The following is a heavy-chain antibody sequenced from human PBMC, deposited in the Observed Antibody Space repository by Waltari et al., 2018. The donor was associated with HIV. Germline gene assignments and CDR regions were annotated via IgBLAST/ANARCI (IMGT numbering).Heavy chain of an antibody. J-gene: IGHJ3*02. V-gene: IGHV5-51*03. CDR1: GYSFTSHG. Sequence: VQLVQSGAEVTKPGESLKIACKGSGYSFTSHGLDWARRRPGQGMEWMGIIYPGDSDTRYSPSFQGQVTISADKSISTAYLQWSSLKASDTAMYYCARRPAYGITMIGWAFDIWGQGTMVTVSS. D-gene: IGHD3-10*02. CDR2: IYPGDSDT. CDR3: ARRPAYGITMIGWAFDI.